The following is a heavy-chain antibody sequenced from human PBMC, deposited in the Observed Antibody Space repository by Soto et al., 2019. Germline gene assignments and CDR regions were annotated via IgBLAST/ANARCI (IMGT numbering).Heavy chain of an antibody. CDR2: IFYSGST. CDR3: ASLSYEQLW. J-gene: IGHJ4*02. CDR1: GGSISSSTYY. D-gene: IGHD1-1*01. Sequence: ASETLSLTCTVSGGSISSSTYYWGWIRQSPGKGLEWIGSIFYSGSTYFNPSFKSRVTISVDTSKNQFSLKLSSVTVADTAIYYCASLSYEQLWWGQGSLVTGSS. V-gene: IGHV4-39*01.